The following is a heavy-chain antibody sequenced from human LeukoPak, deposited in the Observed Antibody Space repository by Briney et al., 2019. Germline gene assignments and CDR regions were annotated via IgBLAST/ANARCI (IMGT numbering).Heavy chain of an antibody. CDR3: AKETTMGGY. J-gene: IGHJ4*02. CDR2: ISWNSGSI. CDR1: GFTFDDYA. Sequence: GGSLRLSCAASGFTFDDYAMHWVRQAPGKGLEWVSGISWNSGSIGYADSVKGRFTISRDNAKNSLYLQMNSLRAEDTALYYCAKETTMGGYWGQGTLVTVSS. D-gene: IGHD3-10*01. V-gene: IGHV3-9*01.